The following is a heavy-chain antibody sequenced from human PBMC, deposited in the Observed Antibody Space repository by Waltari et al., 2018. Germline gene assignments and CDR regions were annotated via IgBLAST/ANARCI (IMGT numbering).Heavy chain of an antibody. CDR2: IRYDGSNK. CDR3: AKDRIVAAAGFFDY. Sequence: QVQLVESGGGVVQPGGSLRLSCAASGFTFSSYGMHWVRQAPGKGLGWVAFIRYDGSNKYYADSVKGRFTISRDNSKNTLYLQMNSLRAEDTAVYYCAKDRIVAAAGFFDYWGQGTLVTVSS. J-gene: IGHJ4*02. CDR1: GFTFSSYG. V-gene: IGHV3-30*02. D-gene: IGHD6-13*01.